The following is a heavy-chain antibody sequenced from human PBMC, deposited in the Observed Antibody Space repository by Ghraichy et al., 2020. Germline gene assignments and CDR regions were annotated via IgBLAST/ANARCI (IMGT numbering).Heavy chain of an antibody. D-gene: IGHD3-9*01. V-gene: IGHV1-69*06. CDR2: IIPIFGTA. CDR3: ARGSYYDILTGTASQYQSTLHWGSDAFDI. CDR1: GGTFSSYA. J-gene: IGHJ3*02. Sequence: SVKVSCKASGGTFSSYAISWVRQAPGQGLEWMGGIIPIFGTANYAQKFQGRVTITADKSTSTAYMELSSLRSEDTAVYYCARGSYYDILTGTASQYQSTLHWGSDAFDIWGQGTMVTVSS.